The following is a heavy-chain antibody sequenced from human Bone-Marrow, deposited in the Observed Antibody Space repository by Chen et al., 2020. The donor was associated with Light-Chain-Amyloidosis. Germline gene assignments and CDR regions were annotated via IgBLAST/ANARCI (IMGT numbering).Heavy chain of an antibody. CDR1: GGSFSDYS. CDR3: VRDTYDSSTYYTYRSMDV. V-gene: IGHV4-34*01. D-gene: IGHD3-22*01. J-gene: IGHJ6*02. CDR2: ITHSGST. Sequence: QAQLQQWGAGLLKPSETLSLTCAVYGGSFSDYSWTWIRQSPGTGLEWIGKITHSGSTKYNPSLKSRVTMSVDTSKNQFSLKMNSVTAADTAVYYCVRDTYDSSTYYTYRSMDVWGQGTTVTVSS.